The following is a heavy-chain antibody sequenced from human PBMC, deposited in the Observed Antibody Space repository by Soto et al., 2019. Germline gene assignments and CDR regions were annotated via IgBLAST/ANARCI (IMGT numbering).Heavy chain of an antibody. CDR1: GFTFSSYA. J-gene: IGHJ4*02. D-gene: IGHD3-9*01. CDR2: ISGSGGST. CDR3: AKENFNYDILTGPLRSEFDY. Sequence: GGSLRFSCAASGFTFSSYAMSWVRQAPGKGLEWVSAISGSGGSTYYADSVKGRFTISRDNSKNTLYLQMNSLRAEDTAVYYCAKENFNYDILTGPLRSEFDYWGQGTLVTVSS. V-gene: IGHV3-23*01.